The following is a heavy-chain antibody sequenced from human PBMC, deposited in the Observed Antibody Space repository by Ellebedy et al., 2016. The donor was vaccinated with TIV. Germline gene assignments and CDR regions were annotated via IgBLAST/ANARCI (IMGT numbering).Heavy chain of an antibody. CDR2: ISAYNGNT. V-gene: IGHV1-18*01. D-gene: IGHD4-11*01. CDR1: GGTFSSYA. Sequence: ASVKVSCKASGGTFSSYAISWVRQAPGQGLEWMGWISAYNGNTNYAQKLQGRATMTTDTSTSTAYMELRSLRSDDTAVYYCARDRNGGMDVWGQGTTVTVSS. CDR3: ARDRNGGMDV. J-gene: IGHJ6*02.